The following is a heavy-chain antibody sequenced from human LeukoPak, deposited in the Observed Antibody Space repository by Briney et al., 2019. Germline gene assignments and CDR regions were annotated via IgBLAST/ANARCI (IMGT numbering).Heavy chain of an antibody. CDR2: IIPIFGTA. J-gene: IGHJ3*02. CDR1: GGTFSSYA. V-gene: IGHV1-69*05. D-gene: IGHD4-17*01. CDR3: ARLGPHTTVTTWRAFDI. Sequence: ASVKVSCKASGGTFSSYAISWVRQAPGQGLEWMGGIIPIFGTANYAQKFQGRVTITTDESTSTAYMELSSLRSEVTAVYYCARLGPHTTVTTWRAFDIWGQGTMVTVSS.